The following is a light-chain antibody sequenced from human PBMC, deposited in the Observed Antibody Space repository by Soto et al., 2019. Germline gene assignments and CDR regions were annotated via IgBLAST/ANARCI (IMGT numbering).Light chain of an antibody. CDR3: SSYTSTSPYV. V-gene: IGLV2-18*02. J-gene: IGLJ1*01. CDR1: SSDIGPYNR. Sequence: QSALTQPPSVSGSPGQSVTISCTGTSSDIGPYNRVSWFQQSPGTAPKLVIYEVSNRASGVPDRFSGSKSGNTASLTISGLQAEDEATYYCSSYTSTSPYVLGTGTKVTVL. CDR2: EVS.